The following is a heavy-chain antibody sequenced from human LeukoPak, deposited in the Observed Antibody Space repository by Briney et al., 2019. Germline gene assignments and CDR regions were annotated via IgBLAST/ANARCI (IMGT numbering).Heavy chain of an antibody. J-gene: IGHJ4*02. CDR1: GFTVSSNY. D-gene: IGHD6-13*01. CDR2: ISGGGETT. CDR3: AKTRGYSSSWYDY. V-gene: IGHV3-23*01. Sequence: GGSLRLSCAASGFTVSSNYMSWVRQAPGKGLEWVSGISGGGETTYYADSVKGRFTISRDNSEDTLYLQMNSLRAEDTAVYYCAKTRGYSSSWYDYWGQGTLVTVSS.